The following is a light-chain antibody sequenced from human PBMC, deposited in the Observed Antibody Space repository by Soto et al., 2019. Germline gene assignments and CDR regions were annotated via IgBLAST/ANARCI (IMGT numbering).Light chain of an antibody. V-gene: IGKV4-1*01. Sequence: DIVMTQSPDSLAVSLGERATINCKSSQSVFYSPKNKNYLAWYQQKPGQPPKLLIYWASTRESGVPDRFSGSGSGTDFTLPISSLQAEDVAVYYCQQYYATPLTFGPGTKVDIK. J-gene: IGKJ3*01. CDR1: QSVFYSPKNKNY. CDR3: QQYYATPLT. CDR2: WAS.